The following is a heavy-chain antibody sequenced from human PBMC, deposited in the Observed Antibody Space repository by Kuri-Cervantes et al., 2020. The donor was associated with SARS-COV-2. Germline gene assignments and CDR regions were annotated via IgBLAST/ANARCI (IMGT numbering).Heavy chain of an antibody. Sequence: ASVKVSCKASGYTFTSYDINWVRQATGQGLEWMGWMNPNSGNTGYAQKFQGRVTMTRNTSISTAYMELSSLRSEDTAVYYCASVADSSGWYWYFDYWGQGTLVTVSS. J-gene: IGHJ4*02. D-gene: IGHD6-19*01. V-gene: IGHV1-8*01. CDR3: ASVADSSGWYWYFDY. CDR1: GYTFTSYD. CDR2: MNPNSGNT.